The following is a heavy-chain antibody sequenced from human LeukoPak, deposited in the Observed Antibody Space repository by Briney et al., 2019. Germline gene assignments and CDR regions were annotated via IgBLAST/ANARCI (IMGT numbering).Heavy chain of an antibody. CDR3: TRDHRAMGRDTKGFDP. V-gene: IGHV3-53*01. J-gene: IGHJ5*02. CDR2: IESGGKT. D-gene: IGHD2-2*01. Sequence: GGSLRLSCEVSGFTVSNNYMSWVRQAPGKGLEWVSVIESGGKTSYGDSVKGRFTISRDNSKNTLYLQMNSLVAEDTAVYYCTRDHRAMGRDTKGFDPWGQETLVTVSS. CDR1: GFTVSNNY.